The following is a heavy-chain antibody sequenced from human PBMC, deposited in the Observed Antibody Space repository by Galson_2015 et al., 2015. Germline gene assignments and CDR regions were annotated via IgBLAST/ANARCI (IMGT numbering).Heavy chain of an antibody. Sequence: SETLSLTCAVSGGSISSSNWWSWVRQPPGKGLEWIGEIYHSGSTNYNPSLKSRVTISVDKSKNQFSLKLSSVTAADTAVYYCARVGMDYYDSRRGSNWFDPWGQGTLVTVSS. D-gene: IGHD3-22*01. CDR3: ARVGMDYYDSRRGSNWFDP. CDR1: GGSISSSNW. V-gene: IGHV4-4*02. J-gene: IGHJ5*02. CDR2: IYHSGST.